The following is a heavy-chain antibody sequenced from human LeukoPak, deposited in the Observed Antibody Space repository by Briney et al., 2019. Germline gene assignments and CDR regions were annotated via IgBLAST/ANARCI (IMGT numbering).Heavy chain of an antibody. CDR2: ISGSGGST. CDR1: GFTFSSYA. CDR3: AKEVPAAIQPLEYYYYYMDV. V-gene: IGHV3-23*01. Sequence: LGGSLRLSCAASGFTFSSYAMSWVRQAPGKGLEWVSAISGSGGSTYYADSVKGRFTISRDNSKNTLYLQMNSLRAEDTAVYYCAKEVPAAIQPLEYYYYYMDVWGKGTTVTVSS. J-gene: IGHJ6*03. D-gene: IGHD2-2*01.